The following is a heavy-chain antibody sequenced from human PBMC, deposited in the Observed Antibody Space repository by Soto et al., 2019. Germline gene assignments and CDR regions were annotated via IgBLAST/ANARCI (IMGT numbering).Heavy chain of an antibody. Sequence: QVQLQQWGAGLLKPSETLSLTCAVYGGSFSGYYWSWIRQPPGKGLEWIGAINHSGSTNYNPSLKSRVTISVDTSKNQFSLKLSSVTAADTAVYYCARVRGYCSSTSCPTYYYYYMDVWGKGTTVTVSS. CDR1: GGSFSGYY. V-gene: IGHV4-34*01. J-gene: IGHJ6*03. CDR2: INHSGST. CDR3: ARVRGYCSSTSCPTYYYYYMDV. D-gene: IGHD2-2*01.